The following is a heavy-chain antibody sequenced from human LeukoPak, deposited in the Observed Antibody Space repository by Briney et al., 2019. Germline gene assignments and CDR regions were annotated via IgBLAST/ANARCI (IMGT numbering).Heavy chain of an antibody. CDR2: ISGSGSNT. V-gene: IGHV3-23*01. CDR3: AVSYDSGGSNFDY. CDR1: GFTFSRFA. J-gene: IGHJ4*02. Sequence: GGSLRLSCAASGFTFSRFAMTWVRQAPGKGLEWVSSISGSGSNTLDADSVRGRFTISRDNARNTLFLQMNGLRAEDTAVYYCAVSYDSGGSNFDYWGQGTLVTVSS. D-gene: IGHD3-22*01.